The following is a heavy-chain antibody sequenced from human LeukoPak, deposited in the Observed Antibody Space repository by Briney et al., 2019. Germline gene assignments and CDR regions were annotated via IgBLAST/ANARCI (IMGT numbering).Heavy chain of an antibody. J-gene: IGHJ4*02. Sequence: PSETLSLTCTVSGGSTSSHFWSWIRQPPGKGLEWIGNIYTGGTTNYNPSLKSGVTISIDTSKNQLSLHLASVTAADTAVYYCATKDYLIRHFAYWGQGTLVTVSS. CDR1: GGSTSSHF. CDR3: ATKDYLIRHFAY. D-gene: IGHD3-16*01. V-gene: IGHV4-59*11. CDR2: IYTGGTT.